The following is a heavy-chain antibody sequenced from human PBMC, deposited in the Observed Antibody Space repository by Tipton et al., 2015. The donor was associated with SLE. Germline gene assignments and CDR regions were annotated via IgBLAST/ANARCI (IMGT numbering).Heavy chain of an antibody. CDR3: ARSLKGAFAM. CDR1: GGSTNSYY. Sequence: TLSLTCTVSGGSTNSYYWTWIRQPPGKGLEWIGRIYDSGSTNYNPSLKSRVTISQDTSKNQFSLKLSSVTAADAAVYYCARSLKGAFAMWGQGTMVTVSS. J-gene: IGHJ3*02. V-gene: IGHV4-59*01. CDR2: IYDSGST.